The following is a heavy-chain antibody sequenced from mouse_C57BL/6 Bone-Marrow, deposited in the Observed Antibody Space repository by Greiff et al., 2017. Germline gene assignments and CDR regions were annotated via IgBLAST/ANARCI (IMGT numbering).Heavy chain of an antibody. J-gene: IGHJ2*01. Sequence: VQLQQSGAELVRPGASVKLSCTASGFNINDDSLHWVTQRPEQGLEWIGWIAPENGDTESASKFKGKATITADTSSNTAYLQLSSLTAEDTAVYYCTTTNWDFFDYWGQGTTLSVSS. CDR2: IAPENGDT. D-gene: IGHD4-1*01. CDR1: GFNINDDS. V-gene: IGHV14-4*01. CDR3: TTTNWDFFDY.